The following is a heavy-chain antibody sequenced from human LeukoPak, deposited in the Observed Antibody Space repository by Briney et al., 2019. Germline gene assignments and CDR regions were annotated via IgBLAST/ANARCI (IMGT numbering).Heavy chain of an antibody. Sequence: EASVKVSCKASGGTFSSYAISWVRQAPGQGLEWMGGIIPIFGTANYAQKFQGRVTITADESTSTAYMELSSLRSEDTAVYYCARDRGDDTVSHFDYWGQGTLVTVSS. CDR2: IIPIFGTA. CDR3: ARDRGDDTVSHFDY. D-gene: IGHD3-22*01. CDR1: GGTFSSYA. V-gene: IGHV1-69*01. J-gene: IGHJ4*02.